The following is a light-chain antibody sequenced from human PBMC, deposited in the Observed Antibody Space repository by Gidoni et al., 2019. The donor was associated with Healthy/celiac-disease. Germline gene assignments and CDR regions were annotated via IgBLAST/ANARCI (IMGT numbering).Light chain of an antibody. V-gene: IGKV3-11*01. CDR3: QQRDNWHPGT. Sequence: DIVLTQYPAILSLSPGDRATLSCRASESVGTYLAWYQQKPGQAPRLVIYDASSRATGVPARFSGSGSETEVTLVINNREPEDFAIYYCQQRDNWHPGTFXXXTKLEIK. CDR2: DAS. CDR1: ESVGTY. J-gene: IGKJ2*01.